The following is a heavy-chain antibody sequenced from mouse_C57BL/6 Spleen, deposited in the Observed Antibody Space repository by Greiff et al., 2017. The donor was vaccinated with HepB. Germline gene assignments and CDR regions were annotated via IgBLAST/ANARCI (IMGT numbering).Heavy chain of an antibody. Sequence: EVKLVESGPGLVKPSQSLSLTCSVTGYSITSGYYWNWIRQFPGNKLEWMGYISYDGSNNYNPSLKNRISITRDTSKNQFFLKLNSVTTEDTATYYCARDPPYDYDAYFDVWGTGTTVTVSS. V-gene: IGHV3-6*01. CDR3: ARDPPYDYDAYFDV. CDR1: GYSITSGYY. D-gene: IGHD2-4*01. J-gene: IGHJ1*03. CDR2: ISYDGSN.